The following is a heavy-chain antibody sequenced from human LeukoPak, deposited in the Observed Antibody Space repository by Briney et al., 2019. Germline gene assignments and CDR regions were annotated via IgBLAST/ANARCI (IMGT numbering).Heavy chain of an antibody. J-gene: IGHJ4*02. CDR3: ASGPYYSGSHSFDY. V-gene: IGHV4-4*07. CDR2: IYSSGST. Sequence: SETLSLTCTVSSGPIITYYWSWIRQPAGKGLEWIGRIYSSGSTNYNPSLKNRVTMSVDTSKNQFSLKLSSVTAADTAVYYCASGPYYSGSHSFDYWGQGTLVTVSS. D-gene: IGHD1-26*01. CDR1: SGPIITYY.